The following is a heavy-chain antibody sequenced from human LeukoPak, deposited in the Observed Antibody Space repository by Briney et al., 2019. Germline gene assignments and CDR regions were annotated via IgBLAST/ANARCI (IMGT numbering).Heavy chain of an antibody. CDR1: GFTFSSYW. V-gene: IGHV3-7*01. CDR3: ARDLYRIVVVPHYFDY. D-gene: IGHD3-22*01. J-gene: IGHJ4*02. CDR2: IKQDGSEK. Sequence: GGSLRLSCAASGFTFSSYWMSWVRQAPGKGLEWVANIKQDGSEKYYVDSVKGRFNISRDNAKNSLYLQMNSLRAEDTAVYYCARDLYRIVVVPHYFDYGGQGTLVTVSA.